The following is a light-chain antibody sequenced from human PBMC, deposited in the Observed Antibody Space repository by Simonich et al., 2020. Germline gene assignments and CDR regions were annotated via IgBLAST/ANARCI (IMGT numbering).Light chain of an antibody. V-gene: IGLV2-14*01. CDR3: SSYTSSSTV. J-gene: IGLJ3*02. Sequence: QSALTQPASVSGSPGQSITISCTGTSSDVGGYNYVSWYQQHPGKAPKLMIYDVSKRPSGGSSLFSGSKSGNTASLTISGRQAEDEADYYCSSYTSSSTVFGGGTKLTVL. CDR1: SSDVGGYNY. CDR2: DVS.